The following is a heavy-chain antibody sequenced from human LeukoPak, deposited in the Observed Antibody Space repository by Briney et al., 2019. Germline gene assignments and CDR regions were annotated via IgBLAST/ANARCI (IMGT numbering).Heavy chain of an antibody. D-gene: IGHD3-22*01. V-gene: IGHV4-38-2*02. CDR3: ATSYDSISASVDY. CDR2: IYHSGST. Sequence: SETLSLTCTVSGYSISSGYYWGWIRQPPGKGLEWIGSIYHSGSTYYNPSLKSRVTISVDTSKNQFSLKLSSVTAADTAVYYCATSYDSISASVDYWGQGTLVTVSS. J-gene: IGHJ4*02. CDR1: GYSISSGYY.